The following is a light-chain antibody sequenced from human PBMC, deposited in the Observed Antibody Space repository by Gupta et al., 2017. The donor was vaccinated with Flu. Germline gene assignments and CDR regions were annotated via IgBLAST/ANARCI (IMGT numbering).Light chain of an antibody. CDR3: SSYKSDVTFV. Sequence: QSALTQPASVSGSPGQSITISCTGTSSYIGAYNSVSWYQQHPGTAPIVVIYDVSNRPSGISNRCAGYKSGNTAFTTISGLQAEDESYYYCSSYKSDVTFVFGGGTKLTVL. CDR1: SSYIGAYNS. J-gene: IGLJ2*01. CDR2: DVS. V-gene: IGLV2-14*03.